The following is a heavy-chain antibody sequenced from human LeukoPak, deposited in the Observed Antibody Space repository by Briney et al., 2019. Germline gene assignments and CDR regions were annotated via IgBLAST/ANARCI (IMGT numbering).Heavy chain of an antibody. D-gene: IGHD6-19*01. CDR1: GGSFSGYS. J-gene: IGHJ6*02. CDR2: INHSGST. CDR3: ARDHRAVAAPDYYYYYGMDV. Sequence: KPSETLSLTCAVYGGSFSGYSWSWIRQPPGKGLEWIGEINHSGSTNYNPSLKSRVTISVDTSKNQFSLKLSSVTAADTAVYYCARDHRAVAAPDYYYYYGMDVWGQGTTVTVSS. V-gene: IGHV4-34*01.